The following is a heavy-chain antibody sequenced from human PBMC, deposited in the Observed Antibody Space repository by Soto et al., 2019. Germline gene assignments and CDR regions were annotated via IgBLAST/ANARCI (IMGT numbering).Heavy chain of an antibody. D-gene: IGHD6-19*01. V-gene: IGHV3-23*01. CDR2: ISGNGATT. CDR3: AKDRGGFTSGWEFFDF. Sequence: EVALLESGGGLVQPGGSLRLSCEVSEVAFSFYSMSWVRQAPGKGLEWVASISGNGATTYYAASGKGRFTFSRDNSKNTVHLQMNSLRGEDTAVYYCAKDRGGFTSGWEFFDFWGQGTLVTVSS. CDR1: EVAFSFYS. J-gene: IGHJ4*02.